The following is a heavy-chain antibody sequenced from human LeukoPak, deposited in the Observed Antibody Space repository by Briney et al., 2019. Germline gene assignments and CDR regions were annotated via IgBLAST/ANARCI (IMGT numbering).Heavy chain of an antibody. Sequence: GRSLRLSCGASGFTFNTYGIHWVRQAPGKGLEWVAVTWYDGSIKYYADSVKGRFTISRDNAKNSLSVQMTTLRAEDTAVYYCARLFWNGYYPISFDHYYGMDVWGQGTTVTVSS. CDR3: ARLFWNGYYPISFDHYYGMDV. V-gene: IGHV3-33*01. CDR2: TWYDGSIK. J-gene: IGHJ6*02. CDR1: GFTFNTYG. D-gene: IGHD3-3*01.